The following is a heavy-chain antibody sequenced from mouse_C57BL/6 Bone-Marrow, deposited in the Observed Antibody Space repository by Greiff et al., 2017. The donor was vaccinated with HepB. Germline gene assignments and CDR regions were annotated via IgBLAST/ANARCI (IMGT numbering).Heavy chain of an antibody. J-gene: IGHJ3*01. V-gene: IGHV2-2*01. CDR2: IWSGGST. CDR3: ASPLYYYGSSYGFAY. D-gene: IGHD1-1*01. CDR1: GFSLTSYG. Sequence: QVQLKQSGPGLVQPSQSLSITCTVSGFSLTSYGVHWVRQSPGKGLEWLGVIWSGGSTDYNAAFISRLSISKDNSKSQVFFKMNSLQADDTAIYYCASPLYYYGSSYGFAYWGQGTLVTVSA.